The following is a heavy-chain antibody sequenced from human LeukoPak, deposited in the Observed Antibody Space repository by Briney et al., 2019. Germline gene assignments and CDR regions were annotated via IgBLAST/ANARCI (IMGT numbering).Heavy chain of an antibody. CDR3: PRATALYCSSTSCLFDY. J-gene: IGHJ4*02. D-gene: IGHD2-2*01. Sequence: ASVKVSCKASGYTFTGYYMHWVRQAPGQGLEWMAWINPNSGGTYYAQNFHDRITMTRDTSISPAYMELSRLRSDDTAIYYCPRATALYCSSTSCLFDYWGQGTMVTVSS. CDR2: INPNSGGT. CDR1: GYTFTGYY. V-gene: IGHV1-2*02.